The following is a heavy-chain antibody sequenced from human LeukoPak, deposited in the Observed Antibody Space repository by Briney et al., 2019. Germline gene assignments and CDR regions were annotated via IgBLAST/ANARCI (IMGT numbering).Heavy chain of an antibody. CDR1: GFTFCDYA. J-gene: IGHJ6*03. CDR3: TRNLRAARPDYYYYMDV. D-gene: IGHD6-6*01. Sequence: GGSLRLSCTASGFTFCDYAMSWVRQAPGKGLEWVGFIRSKAYGGTTEYAASVKGRFTISRDDSKSIAYLQMNSLETEDTAVYYCTRNLRAARPDYYYYMDVWGKGTTVTVSS. CDR2: IRSKAYGGTT. V-gene: IGHV3-49*04.